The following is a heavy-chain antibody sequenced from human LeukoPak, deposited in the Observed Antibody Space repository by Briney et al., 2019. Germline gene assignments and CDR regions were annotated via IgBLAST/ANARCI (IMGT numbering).Heavy chain of an antibody. D-gene: IGHD3-10*02. Sequence: GSLRLSCAASGFTFSSYEMNWVRQAPGKGLEWVSAISGSGGSTYYADSVKGRFTISRDNSKNTLYLQMNSLRAEDTAVYYCAELGITMIGGVWGKGTTVTISS. CDR3: AELGITMIGGV. CDR1: GFTFSSYE. J-gene: IGHJ6*04. V-gene: IGHV3-23*01. CDR2: ISGSGGST.